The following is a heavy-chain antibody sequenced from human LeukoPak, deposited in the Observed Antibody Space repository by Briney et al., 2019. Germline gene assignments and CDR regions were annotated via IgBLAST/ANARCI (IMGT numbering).Heavy chain of an antibody. Sequence: GGSLRLSCATSGFTFSSYGMHWVRQAPGKGLEWVATIWYDGSNKYYADSVKGRFTISRDNSKNTLYLQMNSLRAEDTAVYYCARESNGFDYWGQGTLVTVSS. CDR2: IWYDGSNK. V-gene: IGHV3-33*01. D-gene: IGHD4/OR15-4a*01. J-gene: IGHJ4*02. CDR3: ARESNGFDY. CDR1: GFTFSSYG.